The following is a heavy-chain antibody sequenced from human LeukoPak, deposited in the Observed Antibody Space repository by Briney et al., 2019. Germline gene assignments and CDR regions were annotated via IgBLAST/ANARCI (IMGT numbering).Heavy chain of an antibody. CDR2: IKQDGSEK. Sequence: GRSLRLSCAASGFTFSSYWMSWVRQAPGKGLEWVANIKQDGSEKYYVDSVKGRFTISRDNAKNSLYLQMNSLRAEDTAVYYCARHPRSTSFNWFDPWGQGTLVTVSS. D-gene: IGHD2-2*01. V-gene: IGHV3-7*03. CDR1: GFTFSSYW. J-gene: IGHJ5*02. CDR3: ARHPRSTSFNWFDP.